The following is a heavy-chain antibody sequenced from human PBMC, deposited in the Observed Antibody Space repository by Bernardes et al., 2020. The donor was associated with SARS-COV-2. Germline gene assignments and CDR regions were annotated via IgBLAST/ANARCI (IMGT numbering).Heavy chain of an antibody. V-gene: IGHV3-7*01. J-gene: IGHJ4*02. CDR1: GFTFSSYC. Sequence: GGSLRLSCVASGFTFSSYCMSWVRQAPGKGLEWVSTISSDGSQICSVDSVRGRFTISRDNARNLLYLQMNSLRAEDTDGYYCARIDEGSGSDYWGQGTMVTDSS. CDR2: ISSDGSQI. D-gene: IGHD2-15*01. CDR3: ARIDEGSGSDY.